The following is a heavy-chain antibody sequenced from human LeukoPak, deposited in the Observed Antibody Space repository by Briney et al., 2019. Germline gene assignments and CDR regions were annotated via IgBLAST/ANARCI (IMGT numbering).Heavy chain of an antibody. CDR1: GFAFSSYA. CDR2: ISGSGAST. CDR3: AKAPLVGATVPYN. V-gene: IGHV3-23*01. J-gene: IGHJ4*02. D-gene: IGHD1-26*01. Sequence: GGSLRLSCAASGFAFSSYAMSWVRQAPGKGLEWVSGISGSGASTYYADSVKGRFTISRDNSKDALYLQMNSLRAEDTAVYYCAKAPLVGATVPYNGGQGTLVTVSS.